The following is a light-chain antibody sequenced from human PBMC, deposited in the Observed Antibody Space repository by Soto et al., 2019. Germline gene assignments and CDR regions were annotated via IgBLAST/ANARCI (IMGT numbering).Light chain of an antibody. Sequence: EIELTQSPGTLSLSPGERATLSCRASQSVTSSYLAWYQQKAGQAPRLLIYGASSRATGIPDRFSGSGSGTDFTLTISRLEPEDFAVYYCQQYGSSRTFGQGTMVEI. V-gene: IGKV3-20*01. CDR1: QSVTSSY. J-gene: IGKJ1*01. CDR2: GAS. CDR3: QQYGSSRT.